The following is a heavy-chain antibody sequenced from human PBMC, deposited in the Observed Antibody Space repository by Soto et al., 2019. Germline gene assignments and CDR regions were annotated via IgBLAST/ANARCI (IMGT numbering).Heavy chain of an antibody. CDR1: GFSFSNAW. CDR2: IKSKTYGGTT. Sequence: GGSLRLSCAVSGFSFSNAWMSWVRQAPGKGLEWVGRIKSKTYGGTTDYAAPVKGRFTISREDSQNTLYLQMNSLKTEDTAVYYCTTGNYYDSSGYSPEFDYWGQGTLVTVSS. CDR3: TTGNYYDSSGYSPEFDY. D-gene: IGHD3-22*01. J-gene: IGHJ4*02. V-gene: IGHV3-15*01.